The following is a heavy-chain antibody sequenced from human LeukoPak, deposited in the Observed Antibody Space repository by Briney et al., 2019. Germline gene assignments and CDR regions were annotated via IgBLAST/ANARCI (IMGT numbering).Heavy chain of an antibody. CDR3: AREGCSSTSCYRGYYMDV. V-gene: IGHV4-4*07. CDR2: LYSSGST. Sequence: PSETLSLTCTVSGGSISGYYWSWIRQPAGKGLEWIGRLYSSGSTNYNPSLRSRVTMSVDTSKNQFSLNLSSVTAADTAMYYCAREGCSSTSCYRGYYMDVWGKGTTVTVSS. D-gene: IGHD2-2*01. CDR1: GGSISGYY. J-gene: IGHJ6*03.